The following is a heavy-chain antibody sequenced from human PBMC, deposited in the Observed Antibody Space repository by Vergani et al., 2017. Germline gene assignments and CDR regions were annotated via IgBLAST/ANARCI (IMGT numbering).Heavy chain of an antibody. CDR2: ISGRSNYI. Sequence: EVQLQESGGGLVKPGGSLRVSCAASGFSFSTYSINWVRQAPGKGLEWVSSISGRSNYIYYADSLKGRFTISRDNSKNTLSLQMNSLTAEDTAIYYCAGPQVTSAYYYGGFDYWGQGILVTVSS. D-gene: IGHD3-22*01. V-gene: IGHV3-21*04. CDR3: AGPQVTSAYYYGGFDY. J-gene: IGHJ4*02. CDR1: GFSFSTYS.